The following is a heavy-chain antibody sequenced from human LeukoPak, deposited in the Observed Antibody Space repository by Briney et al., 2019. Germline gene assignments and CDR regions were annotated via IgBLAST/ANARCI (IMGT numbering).Heavy chain of an antibody. CDR1: GYTFTSYG. D-gene: IGHD2-2*01. J-gene: IGHJ4*02. CDR2: ISAYNGNT. Sequence: GASVKVSCKASGYTFTSYGISWVRQAPGQGLEWMGWISAYNGNTNYAQKLQGRVTMTTDTSTSTAHMELRSLRSDDTAVYYCARVPCSSTSCYGDFDYWGQGTLVTVSS. CDR3: ARVPCSSTSCYGDFDY. V-gene: IGHV1-18*01.